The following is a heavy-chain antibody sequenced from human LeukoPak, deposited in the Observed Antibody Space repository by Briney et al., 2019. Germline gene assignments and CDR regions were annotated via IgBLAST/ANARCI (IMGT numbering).Heavy chain of an antibody. CDR2: INNNGGTT. Sequence: GGSLRLPCSASGFTFSTYAMHWVRQAPGKGLEYLSGINNNGGTTNYADSVKGRFTISRDNFKNTLYLQMSSLRPEDTAVYYCVKTMVTFGGIIRADAFDIWGQGTMVTVSS. V-gene: IGHV3-64D*06. CDR3: VKTMVTFGGIIRADAFDI. J-gene: IGHJ3*02. CDR1: GFTFSTYA. D-gene: IGHD3-16*01.